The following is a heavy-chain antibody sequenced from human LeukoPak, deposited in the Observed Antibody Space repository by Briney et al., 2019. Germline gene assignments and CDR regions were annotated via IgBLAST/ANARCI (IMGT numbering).Heavy chain of an antibody. CDR2: IYYSGST. Sequence: SETLSLTCTVSGGSISSNYWSWIRQPPGKGLEWIGYIYYSGSTNYNPSPKNRVTISVDTSKNQFSLKLSSVTAADTAVYYCARGGDCSGGSCNNWFDPWGQGTLVTVSS. CDR3: ARGGDCSGGSCNNWFDP. D-gene: IGHD2-15*01. V-gene: IGHV4-59*01. CDR1: GGSISSNY. J-gene: IGHJ5*02.